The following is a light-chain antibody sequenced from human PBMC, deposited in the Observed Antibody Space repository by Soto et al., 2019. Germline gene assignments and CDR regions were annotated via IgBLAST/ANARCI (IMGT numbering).Light chain of an antibody. CDR3: QQYNNWPPDT. CDR1: QSVNNN. V-gene: IGKV3-15*01. CDR2: GAS. J-gene: IGKJ2*01. Sequence: EIILTQSPASLSVSPGERATLSCRASQSVNNNLAWYQQKRGQAPRLLIYGASTRATGIPGRFRGSESGTEFTLTITSLQSEDFAVYFCQQYNNWPPDTFGQGTKLEIK.